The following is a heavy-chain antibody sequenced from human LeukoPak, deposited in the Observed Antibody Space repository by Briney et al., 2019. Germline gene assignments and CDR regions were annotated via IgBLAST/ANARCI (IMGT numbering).Heavy chain of an antibody. CDR3: ALGYCSGGDCYAKPYYFDH. Sequence: GRSLRLSCAASGFTFRAYAMSWVRQGPGKGLEWVSLISASGDTTYYADSVKGRFTISRDNSRNTLYLQMSSLRAEDTAVYYCALGYCSGGDCYAKPYYFDHWGQGTLVTVSS. CDR2: ISASGDTT. J-gene: IGHJ4*02. V-gene: IGHV3-23*01. CDR1: GFTFRAYA. D-gene: IGHD2-15*01.